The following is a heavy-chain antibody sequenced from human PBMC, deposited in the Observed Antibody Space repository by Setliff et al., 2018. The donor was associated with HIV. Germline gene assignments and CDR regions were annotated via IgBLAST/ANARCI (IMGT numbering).Heavy chain of an antibody. CDR3: AKGARIAARRDWFDP. V-gene: IGHV3-30*04. CDR1: GFTFSSYA. J-gene: IGHJ5*02. D-gene: IGHD6-6*01. CDR2: ISYDGKKK. Sequence: GGSLRLSCAASGFTFSSYAMHWVRQAPGKGLEWAAVISYDGKKKLYAASVKGRFTISRDNANNLVYLQMNSLRAEDTAVYYCAKGARIAARRDWFDPWGQGTLVTVSS.